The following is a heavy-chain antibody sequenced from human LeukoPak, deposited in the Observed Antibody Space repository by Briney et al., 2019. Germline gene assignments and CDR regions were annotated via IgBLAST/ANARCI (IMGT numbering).Heavy chain of an antibody. D-gene: IGHD2/OR15-2a*01. Sequence: SETLSLTCTVSGGSISSCYWSWIRQPPGKGLEWIGYIYYSGSTNYNPSLKSRVTISVDASKNQFSLKLSSVTAADTAVYYCAGHHPRNTVDFWGQGTLVTVSX. CDR1: GGSISSCY. CDR2: IYYSGST. CDR3: AGHHPRNTVDF. J-gene: IGHJ4*02. V-gene: IGHV4-59*08.